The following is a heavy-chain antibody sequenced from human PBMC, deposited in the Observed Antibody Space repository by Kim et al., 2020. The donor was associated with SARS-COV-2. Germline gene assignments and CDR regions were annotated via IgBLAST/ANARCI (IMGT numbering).Heavy chain of an antibody. V-gene: IGHV1-18*01. D-gene: IGHD6-19*01. CDR2: ISAYNGNT. CDR1: GYTFTSYG. Sequence: ASVKVSCKASGYTFTSYGISWVRQAPGQGLEWMGWISAYNGNTNYAQKLQGRVTMTTDTSTSTAYMELRSLRSDDTAVYYCARDRSVSRYSSGWYWTDPPDYGMDVWGQGTTVTVSS. J-gene: IGHJ6*02. CDR3: ARDRSVSRYSSGWYWTDPPDYGMDV.